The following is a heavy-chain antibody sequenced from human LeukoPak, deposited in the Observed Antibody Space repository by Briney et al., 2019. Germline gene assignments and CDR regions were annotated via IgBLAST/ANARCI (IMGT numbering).Heavy chain of an antibody. CDR3: ARGAPGGNDYGDY. J-gene: IGHJ4*02. CDR1: GGSISSGDYY. V-gene: IGHV4-61*08. CDR2: IFHSGST. Sequence: SETLSLTCTVSGGSISSGDYYWSWIRQPPGKGLEWIGYIFHSGSTNYNPSLKSRVTISVDTSKNQLSLKLSSVTAADTAVYYCARGAPGGNDYGDYWGQGTLVTVSS.